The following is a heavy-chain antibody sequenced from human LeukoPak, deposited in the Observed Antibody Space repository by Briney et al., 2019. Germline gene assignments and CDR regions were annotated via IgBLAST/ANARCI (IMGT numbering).Heavy chain of an antibody. CDR1: GFTFSSYA. Sequence: SGGSLRLSCGVSGFTFSSYAMSWVRQAPGKGVEWVSSISGSGDSTYYAGSVKGRFTISRDNSKNTLYLQMNSLRAEDTAVYYCAKDPSDSSSYWGQGTLVTVSS. D-gene: IGHD6-6*01. J-gene: IGHJ4*02. V-gene: IGHV3-23*01. CDR3: AKDPSDSSSY. CDR2: ISGSGDST.